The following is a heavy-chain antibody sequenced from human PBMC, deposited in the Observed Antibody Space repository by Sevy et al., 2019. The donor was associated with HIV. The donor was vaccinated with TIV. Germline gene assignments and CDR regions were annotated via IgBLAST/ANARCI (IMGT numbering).Heavy chain of an antibody. V-gene: IGHV1-2*02. D-gene: IGHD3-22*01. CDR3: ARLRYSDPSGQYYGGGADYFDY. CDR2: INPNTGDT. CDR1: GYTFSVHY. J-gene: IGHJ4*02. Sequence: ASVKVSCSTSGYTFSVHYIYWVRQAAGQGLEWMGWINPNTGDTNFSPKFQGRVTMTRASSINTAYMELSRLTSADTAVYFCARLRYSDPSGQYYGGGADYFDYWGQGTLVTVSS.